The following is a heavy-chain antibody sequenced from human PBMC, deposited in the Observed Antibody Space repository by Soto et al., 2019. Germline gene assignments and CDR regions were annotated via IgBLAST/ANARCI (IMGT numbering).Heavy chain of an antibody. V-gene: IGHV3-30*18. CDR2: ISYDGSNK. CDR3: AKDLGYSYGGYYYYYGMDV. CDR1: GFTFSSYG. Sequence: GGSLRLSCAASGFTFSSYGMHWVRQAPGKGLEWVAVISYDGSNKYYADSVKGRFTISRDNSKNTLYLQMNSLRAEDTAVYYCAKDLGYSYGGYYYYYGMDVWGQGTTVTVSS. D-gene: IGHD5-18*01. J-gene: IGHJ6*02.